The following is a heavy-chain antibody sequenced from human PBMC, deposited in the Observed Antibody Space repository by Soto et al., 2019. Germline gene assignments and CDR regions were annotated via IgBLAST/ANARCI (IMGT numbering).Heavy chain of an antibody. CDR3: TTCPFNWNDGNYYYGMDV. J-gene: IGHJ6*02. Sequence: GGSLRLSCAASGFTFSNAWMSWVRQAPGKGLEWVGRIKSKTDGGTTDYAAPVKGRFTISRDDSKNTLYLQMNSLKTEDTAVYYCTTCPFNWNDGNYYYGMDVWGQGTTVTVSS. D-gene: IGHD1-1*01. CDR1: GFTFSNAW. V-gene: IGHV3-15*01. CDR2: IKSKTDGGTT.